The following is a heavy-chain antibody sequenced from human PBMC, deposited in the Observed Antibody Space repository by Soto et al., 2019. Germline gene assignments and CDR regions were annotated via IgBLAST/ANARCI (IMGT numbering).Heavy chain of an antibody. D-gene: IGHD3-22*01. Sequence: QVQLQESGPGLVKPSETLSLTCSVSGASIRSSYWSWIRQPPGKRLEWIGCIHHSGRNNYNPSLKSRVSISLDTSTNQFSLKLTSVTAADTAVYYCVRGYFDSSGSSNTFDIWGQGTMVTVSS. CDR1: GASIRSSY. CDR3: VRGYFDSSGSSNTFDI. J-gene: IGHJ3*02. CDR2: IHHSGRN. V-gene: IGHV4-59*13.